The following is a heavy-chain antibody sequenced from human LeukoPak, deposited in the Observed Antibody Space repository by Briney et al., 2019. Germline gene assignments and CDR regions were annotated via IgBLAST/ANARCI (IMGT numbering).Heavy chain of an antibody. CDR1: GFTFSGSA. CDR2: IRSKANSYAT. V-gene: IGHV3-73*01. D-gene: IGHD3-22*01. Sequence: GGSLRLSCAASGFTFSGSAMHWVRQASGKGLEWVGRIRSKANSYATAYAASVKGRFTISRDDSKNTAYLQMNSLKTEDTAVYYCTRDYYDRSGYKRDAFDIWGQGTMVTVSS. J-gene: IGHJ3*02. CDR3: TRDYYDRSGYKRDAFDI.